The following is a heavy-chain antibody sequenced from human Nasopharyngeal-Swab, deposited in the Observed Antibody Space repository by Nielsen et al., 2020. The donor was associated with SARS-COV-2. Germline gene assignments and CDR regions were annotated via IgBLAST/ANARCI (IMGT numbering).Heavy chain of an antibody. V-gene: IGHV3-21*01. D-gene: IGHD3-22*01. Sequence: GGSLRLSCAASGFTFSSYRMNWVRQAPGKGLEWVSSISSSSSYIYYADSVKGRFTISRDNAKNSLYLQMNSLRAEDTAVYYCAGRDYYDSSGYLIDYWGQGTLVTVSS. CDR3: AGRDYYDSSGYLIDY. CDR2: ISSSSSYI. CDR1: GFTFSSYR. J-gene: IGHJ4*02.